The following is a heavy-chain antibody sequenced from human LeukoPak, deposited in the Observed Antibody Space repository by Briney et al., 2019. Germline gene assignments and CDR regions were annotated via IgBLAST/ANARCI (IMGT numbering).Heavy chain of an antibody. J-gene: IGHJ6*03. CDR3: ARDSYPVEPTGARGRIDHHFYHYDYMDV. V-gene: IGHV3-48*03. D-gene: IGHD1-1*01. Sequence: PGGSLRLSCAASGFTFSSYEMNWVRQAPGKGLEWVSYISSSGSTIYYADSVKGQFTISRDNSQNTLYLRMNSLRAEDTAMYYCARDSYPVEPTGARGRIDHHFYHYDYMDVWGRGTTVIVSS. CDR1: GFTFSSYE. CDR2: ISSSGSTI.